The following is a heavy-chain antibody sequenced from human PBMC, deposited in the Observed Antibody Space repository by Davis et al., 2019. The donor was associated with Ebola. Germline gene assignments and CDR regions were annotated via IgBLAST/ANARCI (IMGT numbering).Heavy chain of an antibody. CDR2: INPNSGNT. V-gene: IGHV1-8*02. CDR3: AVPMLGNYYGMDV. Sequence: ASVKVSCKASGGTFSSYAISWVRQAPGQGLEWMGWINPNSGNTGYAQKFQGRVTMTRNTSISTAYMELSSLRSEDTAVYYCAVPMLGNYYGMDVWGQGTTVTVSS. D-gene: IGHD7-27*01. J-gene: IGHJ6*02. CDR1: GGTFSSYA.